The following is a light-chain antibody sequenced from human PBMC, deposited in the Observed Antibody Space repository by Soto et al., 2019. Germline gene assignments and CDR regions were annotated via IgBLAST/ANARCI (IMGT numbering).Light chain of an antibody. CDR3: SAYTARSTLV. CDR2: EVR. CDR1: MRDVGAYNL. Sequence: QSVLTQPASVSGSAGQSITISCSGTMRDVGAYNLVSWYQQHPGTAPKLIIYEVRNRPSGISSRFSGSRSGNTASLTISGRQSEDEGDYYYSAYTARSTLVFGGGTKLTVL. V-gene: IGLV2-14*01. J-gene: IGLJ3*02.